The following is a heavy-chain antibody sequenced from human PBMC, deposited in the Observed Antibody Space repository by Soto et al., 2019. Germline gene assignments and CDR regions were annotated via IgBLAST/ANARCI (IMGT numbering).Heavy chain of an antibody. J-gene: IGHJ4*02. D-gene: IGHD3-22*01. Sequence: QLQLQESGPGLVKPSETLSLTCTVSGGSISSSSYYWGWIRQPPGQGLEWIGTTYSLGNTYYNPSLKSRVTISVDKSKSQLFLKRRSVTAPDTAVYYCARQIYDSSGYYYAYWGQGALVTVSS. V-gene: IGHV4-39*01. CDR1: GGSISSSSYY. CDR2: TYSLGNT. CDR3: ARQIYDSSGYYYAY.